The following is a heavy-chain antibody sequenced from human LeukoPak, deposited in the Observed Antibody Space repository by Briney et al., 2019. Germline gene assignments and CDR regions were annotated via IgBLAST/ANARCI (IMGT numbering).Heavy chain of an antibody. J-gene: IGHJ4*02. CDR2: ISAYNGNT. D-gene: IGHD3-22*01. V-gene: IGHV1-18*01. Sequence: GASVKVSCKASGGTFSSYAISWGRQAPGQGLEWMGWISAYNGNTNYAQKLQGRVTMTTDTSTSTAYMGLRSMRSDDTAVYYCARAQYSSEWLLLRKDYWGQGTLVTVSS. CDR1: GGTFSSYA. CDR3: ARAQYSSEWLLLRKDY.